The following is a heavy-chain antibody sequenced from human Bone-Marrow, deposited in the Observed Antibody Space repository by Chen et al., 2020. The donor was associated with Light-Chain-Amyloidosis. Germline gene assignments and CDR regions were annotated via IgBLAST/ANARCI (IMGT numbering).Heavy chain of an antibody. Sequence: EVRVVESGGGLVQPGGSLRLSCSASEFTFSSYWMHWVRQTPGKGLVWVSRISPDGKTTYYADSVEGRFTISRDNAKNTLFLQMNSLRVEDTAVYFCVRGTSGGYGLFDQWGQGPLVTVSS. CDR2: ISPDGKTT. CDR1: EFTFSSYW. J-gene: IGHJ4*02. CDR3: VRGTSGGYGLFDQ. D-gene: IGHD2-2*01. V-gene: IGHV3-74*01.